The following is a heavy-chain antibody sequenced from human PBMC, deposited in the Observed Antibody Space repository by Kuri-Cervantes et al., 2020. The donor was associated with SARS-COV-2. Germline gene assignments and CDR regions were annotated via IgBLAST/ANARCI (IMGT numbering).Heavy chain of an antibody. D-gene: IGHD3-10*01. J-gene: IGHJ4*02. Sequence: GESLKISCAASGFTFSSYSMNWVRQAPGKGLEWVSSISSSSYIYYADSVKGRFTIPRDNAKNSLYLQMNSLRAEDTAVYYCARVRGVGYWGQGTLVTVSS. V-gene: IGHV3-21*01. CDR3: ARVRGVGY. CDR2: ISSSSYI. CDR1: GFTFSSYS.